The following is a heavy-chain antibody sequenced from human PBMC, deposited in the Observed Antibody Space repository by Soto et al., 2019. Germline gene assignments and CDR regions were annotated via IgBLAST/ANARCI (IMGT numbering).Heavy chain of an antibody. Sequence: EVQLVESGGGLVQPGGSLRLSCAASGFTVSSNYMSWVRQAPGKGLEGVSVIYSGGSTYYTDSVKGRFTISRDNSKTTLYLQMNSLRAEDTAVYYCARDTGYDYIWGSYRSNDAFDIWGQGTMVTVSS. V-gene: IGHV3-66*01. CDR3: ARDTGYDYIWGSYRSNDAFDI. D-gene: IGHD3-16*02. CDR2: IYSGGST. CDR1: GFTVSSNY. J-gene: IGHJ3*02.